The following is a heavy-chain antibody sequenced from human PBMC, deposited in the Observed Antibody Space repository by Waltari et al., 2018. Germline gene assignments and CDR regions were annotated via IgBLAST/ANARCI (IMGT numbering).Heavy chain of an antibody. J-gene: IGHJ4*02. V-gene: IGHV3-23*01. CDR1: GFTFSSYG. CDR3: AKDLNWGYFDY. CDR2: ISGSGGRT. D-gene: IGHD7-27*01. Sequence: EVQLLESGGGLVQPGGSLRLSCAASGFTFSSYGMSWVRLPPGKGLEWVSAISGSGGRTYYAASVKGRFTISRDNSKNTLYLQMNSLRAEDTAVYYCAKDLNWGYFDYWGQGTLVTVSS.